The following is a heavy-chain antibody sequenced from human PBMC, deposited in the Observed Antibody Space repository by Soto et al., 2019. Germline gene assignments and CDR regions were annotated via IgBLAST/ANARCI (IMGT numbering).Heavy chain of an antibody. Sequence: QVQLQESGPGLVKPSQTLSLTCTVSGGSISSGDYYWSWIRQPPGKGLEWIGYIYYSGSTYYNPSLKLRAPTSVDTSKNQLSLTLSPVTAPDTAVYYCASASPVVTDVWGQGTTVTVSS. J-gene: IGHJ6*02. V-gene: IGHV4-30-4*01. D-gene: IGHD5-18*01. CDR2: IYYSGST. CDR1: GGSISSGDYY. CDR3: ASASPVVTDV.